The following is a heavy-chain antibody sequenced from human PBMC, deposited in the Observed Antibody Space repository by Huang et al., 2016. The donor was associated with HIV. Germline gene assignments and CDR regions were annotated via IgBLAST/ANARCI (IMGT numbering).Heavy chain of an antibody. CDR1: GFKFSNYW. J-gene: IGHJ3*02. V-gene: IGHV3-74*01. D-gene: IGHD2-15*01. CDR3: ARAGGFEI. CDR2: IKIDGRTT. Sequence: EEHLVESGGGLVQPGGSLRLSCEASGFKFSNYWMQWVRQAPGKGLMGVKRIKIDGRTTDYTDAGKGRFTSSRDNAKNTLYLQMSSLTAEDTAIYYCARAGGFEIWGQGTVVTVSS.